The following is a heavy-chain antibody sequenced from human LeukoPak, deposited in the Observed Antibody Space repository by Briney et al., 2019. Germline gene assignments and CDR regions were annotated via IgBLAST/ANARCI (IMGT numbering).Heavy chain of an antibody. CDR3: ARDTYWNYAGYYYMDV. CDR2: ISYDGSNK. V-gene: IGHV3-30*04. Sequence: GGSLRLSCAASGFTFSSYAMHWVRQAPGKGLEWVAVISYDGSNKYYADSVKGRFTISRDNSKNMLYLQMNSLRAEDTAVYYCARDTYWNYAGYYYMDVWGKGTTVTVSS. D-gene: IGHD1-7*01. CDR1: GFTFSSYA. J-gene: IGHJ6*03.